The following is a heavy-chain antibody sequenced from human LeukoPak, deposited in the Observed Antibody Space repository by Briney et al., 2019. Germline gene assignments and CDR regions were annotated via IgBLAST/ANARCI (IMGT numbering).Heavy chain of an antibody. CDR3: ARDDREVVGMNWFDP. Sequence: PGGSLRLSCAASGFTFSSYGMNWVRQAPGKGLEWVSSISSSSSYIYYADSVKGRFTISRDNAKNSLYLQMNSLRAEDTAVYYCARDDREVVGMNWFDPWGQGTLVTVSS. CDR2: ISSSSSYI. D-gene: IGHD1-26*01. V-gene: IGHV3-21*01. CDR1: GFTFSSYG. J-gene: IGHJ5*02.